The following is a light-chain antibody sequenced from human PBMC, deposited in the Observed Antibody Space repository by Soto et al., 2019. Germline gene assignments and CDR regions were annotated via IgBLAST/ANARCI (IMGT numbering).Light chain of an antibody. J-gene: IGLJ1*01. Sequence: QSALTQPASVSGSPGQSITISCTGTSSDVGAYDYVSWYQQHPDKAPKLMIYEVKNRPSGVSNRFSGSKSGNTASLTISGLRTEDEADYYCSSYASRNIYVFGTGTKV. V-gene: IGLV2-14*01. CDR1: SSDVGAYDY. CDR2: EVK. CDR3: SSYASRNIYV.